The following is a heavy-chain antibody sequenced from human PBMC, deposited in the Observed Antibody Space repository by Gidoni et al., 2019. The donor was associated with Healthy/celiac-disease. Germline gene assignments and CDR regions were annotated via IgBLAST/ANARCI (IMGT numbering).Heavy chain of an antibody. V-gene: IGHV1-69*04. CDR3: ATQAGELFPRYFDL. J-gene: IGHJ2*01. CDR2: IIPILGIA. CDR1: GGPFSSYA. Sequence: QVQLVQSGAEVKKPGSSVKVSCKASGGPFSSYAISWVRQAPGQGLEWMVRIIPILGIANYAQKFQGRVTITADKSTSTAYMELSSLRSEDTAVYYCATQAGELFPRYFDLWGRGTLVTVSS. D-gene: IGHD3-10*01.